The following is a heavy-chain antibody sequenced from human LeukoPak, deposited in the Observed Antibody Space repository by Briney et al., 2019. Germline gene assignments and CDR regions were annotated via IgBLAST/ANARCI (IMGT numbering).Heavy chain of an antibody. CDR1: GYTFTSYD. J-gene: IGHJ4*02. V-gene: IGHV1-8*03. CDR2: MNPNSGNT. D-gene: IGHD2-2*01. CDR3: ASGGYCSSTSCPLPLNY. Sequence: ASVKVSCKASGYTFTSYDINWVRQATGQGLEWMGWMNPNSGNTGYAQKFQGRVTITRNTSISTAYMELSSLRSEDTAVYYCASGGYCSSTSCPLPLNYWGQGTLVTVS.